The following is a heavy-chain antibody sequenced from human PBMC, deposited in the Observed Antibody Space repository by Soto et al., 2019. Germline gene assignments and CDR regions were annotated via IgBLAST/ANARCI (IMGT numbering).Heavy chain of an antibody. J-gene: IGHJ4*02. CDR3: ANARAVFGESPEFDY. CDR2: ISYDGSNK. D-gene: IGHD3-10*01. CDR1: GFTLSSYG. V-gene: IGHV3-30*18. Sequence: QVQLVESGGGVVQPGRSLRLSCAASGFTLSSYGIHWVRQAPGKGLEWVAGISYDGSNKYYLDSVKGRFTISRDNSKNTLHLQMDTLKPEDTAVYYCANARAVFGESPEFDYWGQGTLVTVSS.